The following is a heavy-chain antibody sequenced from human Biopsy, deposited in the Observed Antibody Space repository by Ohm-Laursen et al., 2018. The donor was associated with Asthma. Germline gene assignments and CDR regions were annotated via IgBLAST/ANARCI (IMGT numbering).Heavy chain of an antibody. CDR3: ARAQDYYDSRGYYRSFDY. Sequence: SDTLSLTCTVSYGSITSGGYYWTWIRQHPGKGLEWIGFIYYRGSTYYNPSLKSRVSISIDTSKSQFSLKLSSVTAADTAVYYCARAQDYYDSRGYYRSFDYWGQGTLVTVSS. D-gene: IGHD3-22*01. J-gene: IGHJ4*02. CDR1: YGSITSGGYY. CDR2: IYYRGST. V-gene: IGHV4-31*03.